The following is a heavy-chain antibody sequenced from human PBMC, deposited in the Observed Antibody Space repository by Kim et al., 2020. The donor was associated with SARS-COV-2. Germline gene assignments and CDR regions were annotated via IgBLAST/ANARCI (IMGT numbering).Heavy chain of an antibody. Sequence: SVKGRFPISRDNSKNTLYLQMNSLRAEDTAVYYCAKGPPPRGVMPTQFDYWGQGTLVTVSS. CDR3: AKGPPPRGVMPTQFDY. D-gene: IGHD3-16*01. V-gene: IGHV3-23*01. J-gene: IGHJ4*02.